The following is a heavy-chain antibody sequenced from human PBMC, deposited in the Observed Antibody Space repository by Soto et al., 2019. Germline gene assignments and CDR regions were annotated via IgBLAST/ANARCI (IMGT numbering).Heavy chain of an antibody. J-gene: IGHJ4*02. CDR1: GFSLSTSGVG. Sequence: SGPTLVNPTQTLTLTCTFSGFSLSTSGVGVGWIRQLPGKALEWLALIYWDDDKRYSPSLKSRLTITKDTSKNQVVLTMTNMDPVDTATYYCAHGDRRRRGRSSLAFDYWGQGTLVTVSS. V-gene: IGHV2-5*02. D-gene: IGHD6-13*01. CDR2: IYWDDDK. CDR3: AHGDRRRRGRSSLAFDY.